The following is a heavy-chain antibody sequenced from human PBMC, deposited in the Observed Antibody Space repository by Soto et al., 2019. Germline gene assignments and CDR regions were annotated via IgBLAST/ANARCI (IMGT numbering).Heavy chain of an antibody. CDR2: IKSKTDGGTT. J-gene: IGHJ4*02. Sequence: GGSLRLSCAASGFTFSNAAMSWVRQAPGKGLEWVGRIKSKTDGGTTDYAAPVKGRFTISGDDSKNTLYLQMNSLKTEDTAVYYCTTEIKAYCGGDCYSGFDYWGQGTLVTVSS. D-gene: IGHD2-21*02. CDR3: TTEIKAYCGGDCYSGFDY. CDR1: GFTFSNAA. V-gene: IGHV3-15*07.